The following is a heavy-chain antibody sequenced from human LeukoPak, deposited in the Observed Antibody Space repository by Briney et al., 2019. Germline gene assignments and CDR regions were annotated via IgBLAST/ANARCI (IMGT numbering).Heavy chain of an antibody. D-gene: IGHD3-22*01. CDR1: GGSISSSSYY. V-gene: IGHV4-39*07. CDR3: ARDRRDYYDSSGYYFDY. J-gene: IGHJ4*02. Sequence: PSETLSLTCTVSGGSISSSSYYWGWIRQPPGKGLEWIGSIYYSGSTYYNPSLKSRVTISVDTSKNQFSLKLSSVTAADTAVYYCARDRRDYYDSSGYYFDYWGQGTLVTVSS. CDR2: IYYSGST.